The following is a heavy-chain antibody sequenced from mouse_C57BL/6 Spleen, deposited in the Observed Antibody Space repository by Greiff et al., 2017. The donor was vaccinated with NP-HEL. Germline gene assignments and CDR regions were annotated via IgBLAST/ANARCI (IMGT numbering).Heavy chain of an antibody. CDR2: IYPGNSDT. D-gene: IGHD1-1*01. V-gene: IGHV1-5*01. CDR3: TSGHYYGSSYEAWFAY. CDR1: GYTFTSYW. J-gene: IGHJ3*01. Sequence: EVQLQQSGTVLARPGASVKMSCKTSGYTFTSYWMHWVKQMPGQGLEWIGAIYPGNSDTSYNQKFKGKAKLTAVTSASTAYMELSSLTNEDSAFYYCTSGHYYGSSYEAWFAYWGQGTLVTVSA.